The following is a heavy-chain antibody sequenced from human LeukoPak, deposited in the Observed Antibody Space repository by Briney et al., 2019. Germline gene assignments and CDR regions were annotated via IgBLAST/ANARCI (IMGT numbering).Heavy chain of an antibody. V-gene: IGHV3-7*01. J-gene: IGHJ4*02. CDR3: ESDYSTYDFYFDY. CDR1: GFTFSSYW. D-gene: IGHD4-11*01. CDR2: IKQDGSEK. Sequence: GGSLRLSCAASGFTFSSYWMSWVRQAAGKGGEGVANIKQDGSEKYYGDSVKGRFTISRDNAKNSLYLQMNSLRAEHTAVYYCESDYSTYDFYFDYWGQGTLVTVSS.